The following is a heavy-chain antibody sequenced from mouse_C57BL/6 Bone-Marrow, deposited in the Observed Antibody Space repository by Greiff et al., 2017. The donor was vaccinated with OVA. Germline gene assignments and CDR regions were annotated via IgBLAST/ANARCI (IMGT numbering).Heavy chain of an antibody. V-gene: IGHV1-52*01. D-gene: IGHD1-1*01. CDR1: GYTFTSYW. CDR3: ARSTTVVDNWYFDV. J-gene: IGHJ1*03. CDR2: IDPSDSET. Sequence: VQLQQPVAELVRPGSSVKLSCTASGYTFTSYWMHWVKQRPIHGLEWIGNIDPSDSETHYNQKFKDKATLTADKSSSTAYMQLSSLTSEDSAVYYCARSTTVVDNWYFDVWGTGTTVTVSS.